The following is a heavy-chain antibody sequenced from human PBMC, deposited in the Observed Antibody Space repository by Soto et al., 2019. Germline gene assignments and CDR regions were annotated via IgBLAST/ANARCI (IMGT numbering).Heavy chain of an antibody. CDR2: INPDSGAT. D-gene: IGHD2-8*02. Sequence: ASVKVSCKASGYSFTGYYIPWLRPAPGQGLEWMGWINPDSGATNYAQNFQGRVTLTSDTSISTASMDLTSLTSDDTAVYYCARGDYGTGGYPFPYFDYWGQGTLVTVSS. J-gene: IGHJ4*02. V-gene: IGHV1-2*02. CDR3: ARGDYGTGGYPFPYFDY. CDR1: GYSFTGYY.